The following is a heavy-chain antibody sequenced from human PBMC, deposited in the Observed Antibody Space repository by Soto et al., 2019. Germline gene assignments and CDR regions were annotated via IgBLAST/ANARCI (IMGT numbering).Heavy chain of an antibody. J-gene: IGHJ4*02. CDR3: ARLQAAVPHY. D-gene: IGHD6-13*01. CDR1: GDSLSGSPYF. Sequence: PSETLSLTCTVSGDSLSGSPYFWGWIRQPPGKRLEWIGSIFYDGYTLYTPSLRSRVTISVDTSKNQFSLKLASVAAADTATYFCARLQAAVPHYWGQGTLVTVSS. CDR2: IFYDGYT. V-gene: IGHV4-39*01.